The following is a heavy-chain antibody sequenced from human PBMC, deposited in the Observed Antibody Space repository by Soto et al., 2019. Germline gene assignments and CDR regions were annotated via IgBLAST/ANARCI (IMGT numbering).Heavy chain of an antibody. D-gene: IGHD5-12*01. Sequence: SETLSLTCTVSGGSISSYYWSWIRQPPGKGLEWIGYIYYSGSTNYNPSLKSRVTISVDTSKNQFSLKLSSVTAADTAVYYCALSGGRDGYNFGFDYWGQGTLVTVSS. CDR3: ALSGGRDGYNFGFDY. CDR2: IYYSGST. CDR1: GGSISSYY. J-gene: IGHJ4*02. V-gene: IGHV4-59*01.